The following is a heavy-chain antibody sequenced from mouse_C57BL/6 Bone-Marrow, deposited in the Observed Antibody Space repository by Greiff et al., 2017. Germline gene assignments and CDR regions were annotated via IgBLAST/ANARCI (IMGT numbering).Heavy chain of an antibody. V-gene: IGHV2-9*01. CDR3: AKHRGAYYSNYDWYFDV. Sequence: VKLQESGPGLVAPSQSLSITCTVSGFSLTSYGVDWVRQPPGKGLEWLGVIWGGGSTNYNSALMSRLSISKDNSKSQVFLKMNSLQTDDTAMYYCAKHRGAYYSNYDWYFDVWGTGTTVTVSS. CDR2: IWGGGST. D-gene: IGHD2-5*01. CDR1: GFSLTSYG. J-gene: IGHJ1*03.